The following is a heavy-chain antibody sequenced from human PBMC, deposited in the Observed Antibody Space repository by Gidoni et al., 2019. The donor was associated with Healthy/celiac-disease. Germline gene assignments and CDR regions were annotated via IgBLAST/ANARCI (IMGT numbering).Heavy chain of an antibody. J-gene: IGHJ3*02. D-gene: IGHD3-3*01. V-gene: IGHV3-23*01. Sequence: EVQLFESGGGLVQPGGSLRLSCSASGFTFSRYALSWVRQAPGKGLEWVSAISGSGGSTYYAESVKGRLTISRDNSKNTLYLQMNSLRAEDTAVYYCAKDRPDFWSGYYRDAFDIWGQGTMVTVSS. CDR1: GFTFSRYA. CDR2: ISGSGGST. CDR3: AKDRPDFWSGYYRDAFDI.